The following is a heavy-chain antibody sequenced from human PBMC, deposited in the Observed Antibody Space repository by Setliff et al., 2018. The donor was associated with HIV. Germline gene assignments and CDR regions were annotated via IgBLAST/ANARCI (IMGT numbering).Heavy chain of an antibody. CDR3: ARGEKRFLEWLPLYYYYYCYMDV. CDR2: IIPIFGTA. V-gene: IGHV1-69*13. CDR1: GGTFSGYA. J-gene: IGHJ6*03. D-gene: IGHD3-3*01. Sequence: SVTVSCQASGGTFSGYAISWVRQAPGQGLELIGGIIPIFGTAKYAHKFQGRVTITADEYTSTAYMELSSLSSEETAVYYCARGEKRFLEWLPLYYYYYCYMDVWGKGVTVTVSS.